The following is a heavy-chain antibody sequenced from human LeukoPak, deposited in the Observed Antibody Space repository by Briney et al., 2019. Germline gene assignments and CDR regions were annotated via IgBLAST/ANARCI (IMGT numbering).Heavy chain of an antibody. CDR3: ARVSDDSSANWFDP. CDR1: GYTFTSYA. D-gene: IGHD3-22*01. V-gene: IGHV1-18*01. Sequence: ASVKVSCKASGYTFTSYAMHWVRQAPGQRLEWMGWISAYNGNTNYAQKLQGRVTMTTDTSTSTAYMELRSLRSDDTAVYYCARVSDDSSANWFDPWGQGTLVTVSS. CDR2: ISAYNGNT. J-gene: IGHJ5*02.